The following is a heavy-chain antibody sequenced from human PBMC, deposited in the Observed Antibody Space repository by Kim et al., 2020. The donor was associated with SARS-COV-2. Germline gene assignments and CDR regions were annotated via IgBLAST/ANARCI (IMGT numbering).Heavy chain of an antibody. CDR2: IKQDGSEK. CDR3: ARWWPRGCAFGI. V-gene: IGHV3-7*01. D-gene: IGHD2-15*01. CDR1: GFTFSSDW. J-gene: IGHJ3*02. Sequence: GGSLRLSCAASGFTFSSDWMSWVRQAPGKGLEWVANIKQDGSEKYYVDSVKGRFTISRDNAKNSLYLQMNSLRAEDTAVYYSARWWPRGCAFGIWGQGT.